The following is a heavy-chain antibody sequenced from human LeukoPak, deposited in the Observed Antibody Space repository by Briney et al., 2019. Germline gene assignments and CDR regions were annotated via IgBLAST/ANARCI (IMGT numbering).Heavy chain of an antibody. CDR2: IKQDGSEK. CDR1: GFTFSRYS. J-gene: IGHJ4*02. Sequence: PGGSLRLSCAASGFTFSRYSVNWVRQAPGKGLEWVANIKQDGSEKYYVDSVKGRFTISRDNAKNSLFLQMNSLRAEDTAVYFCGRERFTYDSSGGTDWGQGTLVTVSS. V-gene: IGHV3-7*03. D-gene: IGHD3-22*01. CDR3: GRERFTYDSSGGTD.